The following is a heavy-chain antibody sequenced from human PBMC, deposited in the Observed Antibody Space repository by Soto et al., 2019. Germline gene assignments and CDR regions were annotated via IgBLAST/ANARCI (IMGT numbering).Heavy chain of an antibody. V-gene: IGHV4-39*01. CDR1: GFSLNSNNYY. D-gene: IGHD2-8*01. CDR3: VRQDGDNWFDS. Sequence: QLQLQESGPGLLKPSENLFLICTVSGFSLNSNNYYWAWIRQSPGEGREWIGSVSYIGTTFYNPSLKSRVTISIDTSKNNFSLHLMSVTAADTAVYYCVRQDGDNWFDSWGQGVPVSLSS. CDR2: VSYIGTT. J-gene: IGHJ5*01.